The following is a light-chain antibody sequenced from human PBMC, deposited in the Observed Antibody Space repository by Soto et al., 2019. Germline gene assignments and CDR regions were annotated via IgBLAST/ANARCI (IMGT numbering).Light chain of an antibody. V-gene: IGKV1-5*01. CDR2: DAS. J-gene: IGKJ1*01. CDR1: QIISTW. CDR3: QLNNSYST. Sequence: DIQMTQSTSSLSASIGDRVTITCRASQIISTWVAWYQQKPGKDPKLLIYDASSLESGVPSRFSGSGSGTEFTLTISSQKPEEFASYCCQLNNSYSTVGEGTKVDIK.